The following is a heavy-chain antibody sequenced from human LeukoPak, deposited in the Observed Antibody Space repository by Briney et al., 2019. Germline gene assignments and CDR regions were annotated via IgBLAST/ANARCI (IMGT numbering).Heavy chain of an antibody. J-gene: IGHJ4*02. CDR1: GGSISSSSYY. D-gene: IGHD6-19*01. CDR3: TKATQWLAFDY. V-gene: IGHV4-39*07. Sequence: PSETLSLTCTVSGGSISSSSYYWGWIRQPPGKGLEWIGSIYYSGSTYYNPSLKSRVTISVDTSKNQFSLKLSSVTAADTAVYYCTKATQWLAFDYWGRGTLVTVSS. CDR2: IYYSGST.